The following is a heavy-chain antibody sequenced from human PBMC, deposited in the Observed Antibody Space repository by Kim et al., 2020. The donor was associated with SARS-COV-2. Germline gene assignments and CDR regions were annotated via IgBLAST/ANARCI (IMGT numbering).Heavy chain of an antibody. V-gene: IGHV4-39*01. D-gene: IGHD3-10*01. CDR3: ARGDRGSGTYYNILEY. CDR1: GGSISSSSCY. J-gene: IGHJ4*02. Sequence: SETLSLTCTVSGGSISSSSCYWGWIRQPPGKGLEWIGSIFYSGDTYYNPSLKSRVTISVDTSKNQFSLKLSSVTAADTAVYYCARGDRGSGTYYNILEYWGQGTLVTVSS. CDR2: IFYSGDT.